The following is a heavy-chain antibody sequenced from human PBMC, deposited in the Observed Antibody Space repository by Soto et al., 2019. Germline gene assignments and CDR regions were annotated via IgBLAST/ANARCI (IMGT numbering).Heavy chain of an antibody. Sequence: QVQLQESGPGLVKPSQTLSLTCTVSGGSISSGDYYWSWIRQPPGKGLEWIGYIYYSGSTYYNPSLRGRVTISVDTSKTQFSLKLSSVTAADTAVYYCAREGEGAHDAFDIWGQGTMVTVSS. D-gene: IGHD3-16*01. CDR2: IYYSGST. J-gene: IGHJ3*02. CDR1: GGSISSGDYY. V-gene: IGHV4-30-4*01. CDR3: AREGEGAHDAFDI.